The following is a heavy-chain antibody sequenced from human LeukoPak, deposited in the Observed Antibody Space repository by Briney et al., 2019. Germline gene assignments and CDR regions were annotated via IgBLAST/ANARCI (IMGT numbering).Heavy chain of an antibody. CDR2: ISNNGRTI. CDR1: GFTFSDYY. CDR3: ARDRGDSWFDP. J-gene: IGHJ5*02. Sequence: GGSLRLSRAASGFTFSDYYMTWIRQAPGKGLEWISYISNNGRTIHYADSVKGRFTISRDNAKNSLYLQMNSLRAEDTALYYCARDRGDSWFDPWGQGTLVTVSS. D-gene: IGHD3-10*01. V-gene: IGHV3-11*01.